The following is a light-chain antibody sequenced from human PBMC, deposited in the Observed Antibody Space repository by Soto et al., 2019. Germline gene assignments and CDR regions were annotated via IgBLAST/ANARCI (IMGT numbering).Light chain of an antibody. CDR1: QSLVYSDGNTY. Sequence: DVVMTQSPLSLPVTLGQPASISCRSSQSLVYSDGNTYLNWFQQRPGQSPRRLIYKVSNRDSGVPDRFSGSGSGTDFALKISRVEAEDGGVSYCMQGTHWPCTFGQGTRVEIK. CDR2: KVS. V-gene: IGKV2-30*01. J-gene: IGKJ1*01. CDR3: MQGTHWPCT.